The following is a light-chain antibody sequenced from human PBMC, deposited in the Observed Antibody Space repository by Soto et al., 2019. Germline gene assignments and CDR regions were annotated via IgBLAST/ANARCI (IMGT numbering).Light chain of an antibody. CDR1: QTISSW. CDR2: KAS. J-gene: IGKJ1*01. Sequence: DLQMTQSPSTLSGSVGDRVTITCRASQTISSWLAWYQQKPGKAPKLLIYKASTLKSGVPSRFSGSGSGTEFTLTISSLQPDDFAPYYCQHYNRYSEAFGQGTKVELK. CDR3: QHYNRYSEA. V-gene: IGKV1-5*03.